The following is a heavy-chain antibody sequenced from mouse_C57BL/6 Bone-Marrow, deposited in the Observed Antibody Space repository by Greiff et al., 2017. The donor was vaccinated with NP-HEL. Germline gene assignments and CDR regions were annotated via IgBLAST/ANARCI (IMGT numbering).Heavy chain of an antibody. V-gene: IGHV1-69*01. CDR2: IDPSDSYT. J-gene: IGHJ2*01. Sequence: QVQLQQSGAELVMPGASVKLSCKASGYTFTSYWMHWVKQRPGQGLEWIGEIDPSDSYTNYNQKFKGKSTLTVDKSSSTAYMQLSSLTSEDSAVYYCAREDYYADYWGQGTTLTVSS. CDR1: GYTFTSYW. CDR3: AREDYYADY.